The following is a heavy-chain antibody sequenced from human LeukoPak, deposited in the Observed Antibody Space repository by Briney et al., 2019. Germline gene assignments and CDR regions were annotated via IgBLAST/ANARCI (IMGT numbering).Heavy chain of an antibody. Sequence: PGGSLRLSCAASGFTFSSYGMTWVRQAPGKGLEWVSYISSSSSTMYYADSVKGRFTISRDNAKNSLYLQLNSLRAEDTAVYYCAELGITMIGGVWGKGTTVTISS. V-gene: IGHV3-48*01. J-gene: IGHJ6*04. CDR1: GFTFSSYG. CDR2: ISSSSSTM. CDR3: AELGITMIGGV. D-gene: IGHD3-10*02.